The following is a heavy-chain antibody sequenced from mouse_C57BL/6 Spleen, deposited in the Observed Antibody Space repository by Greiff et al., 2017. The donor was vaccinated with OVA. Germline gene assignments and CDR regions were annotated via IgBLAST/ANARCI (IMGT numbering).Heavy chain of an antibody. V-gene: IGHV14-3*01. J-gene: IGHJ3*01. CDR1: GFNIKNTY. D-gene: IGHD3-2*02. CDR3: SRGGKTAQVRFAY. Sequence: VQLQQSVAELVRPGASVKLSCTASGFNIKNTYMHWVKQRPEQGLEWIGRIDPANGNTKYAPKFKGKATITADTSSNTAYLQLSSLTYEDTAIYYGSRGGKTAQVRFAYWGQGTLVTVSA. CDR2: IDPANGNT.